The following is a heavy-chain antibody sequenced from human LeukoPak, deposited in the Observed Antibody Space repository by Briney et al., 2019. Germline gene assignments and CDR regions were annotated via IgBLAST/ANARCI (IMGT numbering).Heavy chain of an antibody. CDR2: ISGSDGST. CDR3: AKDRDNGYYYDSSGYYSLHN. D-gene: IGHD3-22*01. CDR1: GFTCSSYA. V-gene: IGHV3-23*01. Sequence: GGSLRLSCAASGFTCSSYAMSWVRQAPGKGLEWVSAISGSDGSTYYADSVKGRFTISRDNSKNTLYLQMNSLRAEDTAVYYCAKDRDNGYYYDSSGYYSLHNWGQGTLVTVSS. J-gene: IGHJ4*02.